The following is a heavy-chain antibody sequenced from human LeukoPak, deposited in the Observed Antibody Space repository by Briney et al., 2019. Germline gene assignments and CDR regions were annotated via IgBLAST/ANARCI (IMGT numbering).Heavy chain of an antibody. Sequence: SETLSLTCTVSGGSISGYYWSWIRQPPGKGLEWIGYIFHSGSTTYNPSLKSRVTIAVDTSKNQFSLKLSSVTAADAAVYYCARDSSSYDAFDIWGQGTMVTVSS. CDR3: ARDSSSYDAFDI. CDR1: GGSISGYY. V-gene: IGHV4-59*01. J-gene: IGHJ3*02. D-gene: IGHD6-6*01. CDR2: IFHSGST.